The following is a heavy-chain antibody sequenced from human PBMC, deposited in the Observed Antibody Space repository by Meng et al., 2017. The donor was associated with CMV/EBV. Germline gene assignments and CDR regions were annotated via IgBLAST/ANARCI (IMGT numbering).Heavy chain of an antibody. V-gene: IGHV3-73*01. CDR3: TRPGIFGVVSGYYYGMDV. CDR2: IRSKANSYAT. CDR1: VFTFSGSA. Sequence: GESLKISCAASVFTFSGSAMHWVRQASGKGLEWVGRIRSKANSYATAYAASVKGRFTISRDDSKNTAYLQMNSLKTEDTAVYYCTRPGIFGVVSGYYYGMDVWGQGTTVTVSS. D-gene: IGHD3-3*01. J-gene: IGHJ6*02.